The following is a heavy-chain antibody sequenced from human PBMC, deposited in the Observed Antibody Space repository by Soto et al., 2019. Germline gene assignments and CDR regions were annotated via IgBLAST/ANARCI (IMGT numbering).Heavy chain of an antibody. CDR3: ARARRTAGTHFDY. CDR2: ISYDGSNK. CDR1: GFTFSSYA. J-gene: IGHJ4*02. V-gene: IGHV3-30-3*01. D-gene: IGHD6-13*01. Sequence: GGSLRLSCAASGFTFSSYAMHWVRQAPGKGLEWVAVISYDGSNKYYADSVKGRFTISRDNSKNTLYLQMNGLRAEDTAVYYCARARRTAGTHFDYWGQGTLVTVSS.